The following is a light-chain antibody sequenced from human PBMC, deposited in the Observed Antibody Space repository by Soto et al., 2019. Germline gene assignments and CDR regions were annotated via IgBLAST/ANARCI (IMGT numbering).Light chain of an antibody. CDR1: SGSVSTNYY. CDR3: VLYMGSGLSI. J-gene: IGLJ2*01. Sequence: QGVVTQDPSFSVSPGGTVTLTCGFSSGSVSTNYYPSWYQQTPGQAPRTLIYNTNIRSSGVPDRFSGSILGNRAALSITGAQADDESDYYCVLYMGSGLSIFGGGTKLTVL. CDR2: NTN. V-gene: IGLV8-61*01.